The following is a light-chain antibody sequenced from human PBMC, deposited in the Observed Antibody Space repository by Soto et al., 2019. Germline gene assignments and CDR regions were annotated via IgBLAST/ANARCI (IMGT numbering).Light chain of an antibody. CDR1: QSISSY. CDR3: QQSYSTPLT. J-gene: IGKJ4*01. CDR2: AAS. V-gene: IGKV1-39*01. Sequence: DIQMTQSPSSLSASVGDRVTITCRASQSISSYLNWYQQTPGKAPKLLIYAASSLQSGVPSRFSGSGSGTDFTLTISSLKPEYFATYYCQQSYSTPLTFGGGTKVEIK.